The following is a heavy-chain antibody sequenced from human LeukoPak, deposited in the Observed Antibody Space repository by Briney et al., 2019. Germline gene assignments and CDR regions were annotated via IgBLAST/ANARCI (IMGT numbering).Heavy chain of an antibody. CDR3: AREGYCSGGSGWDGLDV. Sequence: GGSLRLSCAASGFTFSSYSMNWVRQAPGKGLEWVSSISSSSSYIYYADSVKGRFTISRDNAKNSLYLQMNSLRDEDTAVYYCAREGYCSGGSGWDGLDVWGKGTTVTVSS. D-gene: IGHD2-15*01. V-gene: IGHV3-21*01. CDR2: ISSSSSYI. CDR1: GFTFSSYS. J-gene: IGHJ6*04.